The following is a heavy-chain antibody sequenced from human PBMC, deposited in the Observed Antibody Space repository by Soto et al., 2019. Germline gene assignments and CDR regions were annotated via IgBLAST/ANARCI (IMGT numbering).Heavy chain of an antibody. J-gene: IGHJ4*02. CDR2: ISYGGST. CDR1: GGSINSGGYC. D-gene: IGHD3-22*01. Sequence: QVQLQESGPGLVKPSQTLSLTCTVSGGSINSGGYCWSWIRQHPGKGLDWIGCISYGGSTSYNPTLKSRVTISGDTSTDQSSLKLTSVTVAATAVYYWSRWLRVWGQGALMTVSS. V-gene: IGHV4-31*03. CDR3: SRWLRV.